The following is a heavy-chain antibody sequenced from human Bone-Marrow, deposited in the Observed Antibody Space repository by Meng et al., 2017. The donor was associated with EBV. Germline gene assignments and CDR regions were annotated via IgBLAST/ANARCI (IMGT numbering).Heavy chain of an antibody. V-gene: IGHV3-23*01. CDR1: GFTFSIYA. CDR2: ISGSGGST. CDR3: AKDEYYYGSGSYYIPLTFDY. J-gene: IGHJ4*02. D-gene: IGHD3-10*01. Sequence: EVQLLESXGGLVQPGXSLRLSXAASGFTFSIYAMSWVRQAPGKGLEWVSAISGSGGSTYYADSVKGRFTISRDNSKNTLYLQMNSLRAEDTAVYYCAKDEYYYGSGSYYIPLTFDYWGQGTLVTVSS.